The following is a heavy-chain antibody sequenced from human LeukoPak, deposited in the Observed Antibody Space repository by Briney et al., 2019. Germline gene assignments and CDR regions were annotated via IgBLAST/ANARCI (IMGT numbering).Heavy chain of an antibody. D-gene: IGHD4-17*01. Sequence: SETLSLTCAFYGGSFTGYSWSWIRQSPGKGLEWIGVVNHGGSTSYNPSLKSRVTISIDTSMNQFSLNLTSVSAADTAVYYCASGRSNYGPWGPGTLVTVSS. CDR1: GGSFTGYS. CDR3: ASGRSNYGP. J-gene: IGHJ5*02. CDR2: VNHGGST. V-gene: IGHV4-34*01.